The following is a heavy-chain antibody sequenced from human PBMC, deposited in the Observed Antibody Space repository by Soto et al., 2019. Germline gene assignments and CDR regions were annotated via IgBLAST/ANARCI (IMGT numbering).Heavy chain of an antibody. Sequence: QVQLVQSGAEVKNPGASVKVSCKASGYTFTSYGISWEQQAPGQGLEWMGWISAYNGNTNYARKLQGRVTMTTDTSTSTAYMELRSLRSDDTAVYYCARVPIDNYCSGGSCYSVAGPFDIWGQGTMVTVSS. D-gene: IGHD2-15*01. CDR2: ISAYNGNT. CDR1: GYTFTSYG. CDR3: ARVPIDNYCSGGSCYSVAGPFDI. V-gene: IGHV1-18*01. J-gene: IGHJ3*02.